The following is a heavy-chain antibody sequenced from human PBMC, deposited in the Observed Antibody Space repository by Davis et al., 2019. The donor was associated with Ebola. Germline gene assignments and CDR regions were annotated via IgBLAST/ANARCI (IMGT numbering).Heavy chain of an antibody. Sequence: GESLKISCTASGFTFSSYAMNWVRQAPGKGLEWVSAISGSVGNTYYTDSVRGRFTVSRDNSKNTLYLQMNSLRVEDTAVYYCARDLVPAAMGWVSEYCYYGMDVWGQGTTVTVSS. CDR1: GFTFSSYA. V-gene: IGHV3-23*01. J-gene: IGHJ6*02. CDR2: ISGSVGNT. D-gene: IGHD2-2*01. CDR3: ARDLVPAAMGWVSEYCYYGMDV.